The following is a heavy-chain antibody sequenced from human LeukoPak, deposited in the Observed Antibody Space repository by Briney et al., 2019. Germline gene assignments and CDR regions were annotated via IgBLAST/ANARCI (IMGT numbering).Heavy chain of an antibody. CDR3: ARDWGMTTVTTVWFDP. D-gene: IGHD4-17*01. V-gene: IGHV3-48*01. CDR2: ISSSSSTI. Sequence: GGSLRLSCAASGFTFSSYSMNWVRQAPGKGLEWASYISSSSSTIYYADSVKGRFTISRDNAKNSLYLQMNSLRAEDTAVYYCARDWGMTTVTTVWFDPWGQGTLVTVPS. J-gene: IGHJ5*02. CDR1: GFTFSSYS.